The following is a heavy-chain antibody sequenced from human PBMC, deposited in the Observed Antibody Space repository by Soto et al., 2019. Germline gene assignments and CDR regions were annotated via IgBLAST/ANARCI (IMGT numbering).Heavy chain of an antibody. CDR3: ARAPNHYYYDSSGYYHGIDY. CDR1: GYTFTGYY. CDR2: INPNSGGT. V-gene: IGHV1-2*02. Sequence: ASVKVSCKASGYTFTGYYMHWVRQAPGQGLEWMGWINPNSGGTNYAQKFQGRVTMTRDTSISTAYMELSRLRSDDTAVYYCARAPNHYYYDSSGYYHGIDYWGQGTQVTVSS. J-gene: IGHJ4*02. D-gene: IGHD3-22*01.